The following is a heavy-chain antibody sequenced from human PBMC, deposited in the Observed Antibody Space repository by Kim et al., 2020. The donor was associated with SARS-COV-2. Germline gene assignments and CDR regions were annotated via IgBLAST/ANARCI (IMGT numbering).Heavy chain of an antibody. CDR3: AGGTPGPGIAAAGMETAY. D-gene: IGHD6-13*01. CDR1: GGTFSSYT. J-gene: IGHJ4*02. CDR2: IIPILGIA. V-gene: IGHV1-69*02. Sequence: SVKVSCKASGGTFSSYTISWVRQAPGQGLEWMGRIIPILGIANYAQKFQGRVTITADKSTSTAYMELSSLRSEDTAVYYCAGGTPGPGIAAAGMETAYWGQGTLVTVSS.